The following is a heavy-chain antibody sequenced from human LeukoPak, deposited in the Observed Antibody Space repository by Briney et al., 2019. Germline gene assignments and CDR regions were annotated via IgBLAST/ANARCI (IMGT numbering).Heavy chain of an antibody. CDR2: ISGSGAST. CDR3: AKDLLDSSGYNYFDY. V-gene: IGHV3-23*01. D-gene: IGHD3-22*01. Sequence: GGSLRLSCAASGFTFSSYAMSWVRQAPGKGLEWVSIISGSGASTYYAESVKGRFTISRDNSKNTLYLQMNSLRAEDTAVYYCAKDLLDSSGYNYFDYWGRGTLVTVSS. CDR1: GFTFSSYA. J-gene: IGHJ4*02.